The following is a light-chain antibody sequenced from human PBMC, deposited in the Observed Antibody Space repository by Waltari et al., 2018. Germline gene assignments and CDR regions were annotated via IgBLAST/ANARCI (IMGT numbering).Light chain of an antibody. V-gene: IGLV8-61*01. Sequence: TVVTQEPSLSVSPGGTVTLTCGLSSGSVSTSNYPSWYQQTAGQTPRMLIYSTNTRPSGVPDRFSGSILGNKAALTITGAQADDESDYYCTLYMGSGIYVFGSGAKLTVL. CDR2: STN. CDR3: TLYMGSGIYV. J-gene: IGLJ6*01. CDR1: SGSVSTSNY.